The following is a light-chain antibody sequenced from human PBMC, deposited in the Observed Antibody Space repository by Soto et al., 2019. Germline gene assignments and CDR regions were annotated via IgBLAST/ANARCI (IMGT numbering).Light chain of an antibody. V-gene: IGKV3-20*01. CDR1: QILLHSNGYNY. J-gene: IGKJ1*01. CDR2: GAS. Sequence: ILMTQSPFSLPFTPGEPALISCKSSQILLHSNGYNYLAWYQQKPGQAPRLLIYGASSRATGIPDRFSGSGSGTDFTLTISRLEPEDLAVYFCQQYGSSHRTVGQGTKVDIK. CDR3: QQYGSSHRT.